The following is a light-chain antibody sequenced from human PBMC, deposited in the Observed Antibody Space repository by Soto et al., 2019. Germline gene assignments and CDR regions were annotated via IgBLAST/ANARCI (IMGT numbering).Light chain of an antibody. CDR3: HQRQSWPRT. J-gene: IGKJ1*01. V-gene: IGKV3-11*01. CDR2: LTS. Sequence: EIVLTQSPATLSSFPGDRVTLSCRASQYINTRLAWYQHRPGQAPRLLIYLTSNRAAGIPARFSGSGSGTDFTLTIRDVQPEDFAIYYCHQRQSWPRTFGQGTKADIK. CDR1: QYINTR.